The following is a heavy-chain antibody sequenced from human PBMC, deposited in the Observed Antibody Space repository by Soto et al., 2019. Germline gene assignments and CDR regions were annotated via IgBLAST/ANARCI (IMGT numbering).Heavy chain of an antibody. CDR3: ARGGLRFLEWLS. CDR1: GGSFSGYY. J-gene: IGHJ5*02. V-gene: IGHV4-34*01. CDR2: IKHSGST. D-gene: IGHD3-3*01. Sequence: QVQLQQWGAGLLKPSETLSLTCAVYGGSFSGYYWSWIRQPPGKGLEWIGEIKHSGSTNYNPSLKSRVTGLVDTSRKQFSLKLTSVTAADTAVYYCARGGLRFLEWLSWGQGTLVTVSS.